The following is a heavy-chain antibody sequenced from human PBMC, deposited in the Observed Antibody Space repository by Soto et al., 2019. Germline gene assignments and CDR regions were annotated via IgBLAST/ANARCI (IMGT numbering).Heavy chain of an antibody. CDR3: ARDPGAASFDF. J-gene: IGHJ4*02. CDR2: INTSNDNK. Sequence: ASVKVSCKASGYTFTNYGISWVRQAPGEGLEWVGWINTSNDNKLYAQKLQGRLTLTTDTSTSTAYMDLTTLRSDDTAVYFCARDPGAASFDFWAKGTLATVSS. D-gene: IGHD2-15*01. V-gene: IGHV1-18*01. CDR1: GYTFTNYG.